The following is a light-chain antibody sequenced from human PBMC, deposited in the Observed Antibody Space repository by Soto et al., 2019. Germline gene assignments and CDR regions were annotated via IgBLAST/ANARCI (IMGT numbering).Light chain of an antibody. CDR2: EVN. CDR3: SSFTNSGTVV. V-gene: IGLV2-14*01. J-gene: IGLJ2*01. Sequence: QSALTQPASVSGSPGQSITFSCTGTSSDVGGHNYVSWYQQHPGKAPKNMIYEVNNGPSGVSDRFSGSKSGNTASLTISGLQAEDEAYYYCSSFTNSGTVVFGGGTKLTVL. CDR1: SSDVGGHNY.